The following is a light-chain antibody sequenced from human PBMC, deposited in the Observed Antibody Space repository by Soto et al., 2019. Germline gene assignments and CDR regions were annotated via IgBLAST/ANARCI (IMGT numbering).Light chain of an antibody. Sequence: SALTQPPSVSGAPGQRVSISCTGSNSNIGAGFDVHWYQQLPGAAPKLLIYGNKNRPSGVADRFSGSKSGTSASLAITGLQAEDEADYYCQSYDTSESAPYVFGTGTKVTVL. V-gene: IGLV1-40*01. CDR1: NSNIGAGFD. CDR2: GNK. CDR3: QSYDTSESAPYV. J-gene: IGLJ1*01.